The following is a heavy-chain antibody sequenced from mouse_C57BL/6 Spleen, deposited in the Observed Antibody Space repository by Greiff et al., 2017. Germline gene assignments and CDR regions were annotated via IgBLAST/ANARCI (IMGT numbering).Heavy chain of an antibody. D-gene: IGHD1-1*01. CDR1: GYTFTDYY. CDR2: IYPGSGNT. J-gene: IGHJ1*03. Sequence: QVQLQQSGAELVRPGASVKLYCKASGYTFTDYYINWVKQRPGQGLEWIARIYPGSGNTYYNEKFKGKATLTAENSSSTAYFQLSSLTSEDSAVYFCASTVVATRTTDWYFDVWGTGTTVTVSS. CDR3: ASTVVATRTTDWYFDV. V-gene: IGHV1-76*01.